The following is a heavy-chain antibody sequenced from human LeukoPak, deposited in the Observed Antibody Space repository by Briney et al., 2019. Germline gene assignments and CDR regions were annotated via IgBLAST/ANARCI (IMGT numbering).Heavy chain of an antibody. CDR3: ARSRREYYDSSGQGHWFDP. V-gene: IGHV1-69*06. CDR1: GGTFSSYD. D-gene: IGHD3-22*01. CDR2: IIPMLGTP. J-gene: IGHJ5*02. Sequence: SVKVSCKASGGTFSSYDISWVRQAPGQGLEWMGGIIPMLGTPNYAQKFQGRVTITADKSTSTAYMDLSSLRSEDTAVYHCARSRREYYDSSGQGHWFDPWGQGTLVTVSS.